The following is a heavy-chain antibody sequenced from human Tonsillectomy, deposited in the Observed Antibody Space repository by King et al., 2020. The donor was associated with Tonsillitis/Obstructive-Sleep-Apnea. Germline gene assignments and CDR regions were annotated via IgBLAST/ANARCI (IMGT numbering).Heavy chain of an antibody. CDR2: IDHSGST. Sequence: HVQLQQWGAGLLKPSETLSLTCAVYAGSFSGYYWSWIRQPPGKGLEWIGEIDHSGSTNYNPSLKSRVTVSVDTSKSQFSLELTSVTAADTAVYYCAREGVEYSYGLDVWGQGTTVTVSS. V-gene: IGHV4-34*01. CDR3: AREGVEYSYGLDV. D-gene: IGHD2/OR15-2a*01. CDR1: AGSFSGYY. J-gene: IGHJ6*02.